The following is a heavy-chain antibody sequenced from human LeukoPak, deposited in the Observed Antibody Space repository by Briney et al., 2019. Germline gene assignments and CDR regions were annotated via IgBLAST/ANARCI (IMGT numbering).Heavy chain of an antibody. Sequence: ASVKVSCKASGYMFSDYYIHWVRRAPGQGLEWMGWSNPSSGAKNLEQKFQDRVTMTTDPSINTAYMELSSLTSDDTAVYYCAREVPGYSPYYYMDVWGKGTTVSVSS. CDR1: GYMFSDYY. CDR2: SNPSSGAK. J-gene: IGHJ6*03. V-gene: IGHV1-2*02. CDR3: AREVPGYSPYYYMDV. D-gene: IGHD5-24*01.